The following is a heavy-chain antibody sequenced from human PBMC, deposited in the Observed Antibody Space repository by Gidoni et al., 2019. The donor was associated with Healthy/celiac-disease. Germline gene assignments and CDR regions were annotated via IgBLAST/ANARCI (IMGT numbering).Heavy chain of an antibody. CDR3: ARFVCGGDCYSELDY. CDR2: IWYDGSNK. D-gene: IGHD2-21*02. CDR1: GFTFSSYG. V-gene: IGHV3-33*01. Sequence: QVQLVESGGGVVQPGRSLRLSCAASGFTFSSYGMHWVRQAPGKGLEGVAVIWYDGSNKYYADSVKGRFTISRDNSKNTLYLQMNSLRAEDTAVYYCARFVCGGDCYSELDYWGQGTLVTVSS. J-gene: IGHJ4*02.